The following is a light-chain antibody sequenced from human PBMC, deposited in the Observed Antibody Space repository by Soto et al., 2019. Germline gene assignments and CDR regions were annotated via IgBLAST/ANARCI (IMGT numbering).Light chain of an antibody. CDR2: GAS. CDR1: QPVSFSH. V-gene: IGKV3-20*01. J-gene: IGKJ5*01. Sequence: ESVLTQSPGTLSLSPWERATLSCMASQPVSFSHLAWYQQLPGRAPRLLIYGASTRATGVPARFSGGGSGTEFTLTITSLQSEDFAVYWCQHYGSSPITFGQGTRLEIK. CDR3: QHYGSSPIT.